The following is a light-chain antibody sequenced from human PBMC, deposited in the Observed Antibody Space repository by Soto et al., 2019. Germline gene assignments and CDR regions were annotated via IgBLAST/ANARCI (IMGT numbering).Light chain of an antibody. Sequence: QSVLTQPASVYGTPGQSLTISCTGTRSDVGGFNFVSWYQQYPGKAPKVIIYDVTDRPSGVSDRFSGSKSGNTASLTISGLQAEDEADYYCCSYTSISTYVFGTGTKVTV. CDR2: DVT. J-gene: IGLJ1*01. CDR1: RSDVGGFNF. CDR3: CSYTSISTYV. V-gene: IGLV2-14*01.